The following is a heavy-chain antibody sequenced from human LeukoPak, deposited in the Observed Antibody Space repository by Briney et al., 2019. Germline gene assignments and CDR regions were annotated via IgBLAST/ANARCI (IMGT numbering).Heavy chain of an antibody. J-gene: IGHJ4*02. CDR2: IYYSGST. CDR3: ARHLHSGQWLVPTLFDY. V-gene: IGHV4-39*01. Sequence: SETLSLTCTVSGASITNGYYWGWIRQPPGKGLGWIGSIYYSGSTYYNPSLKSRVTISVDTSKNQFSLKLSSVTAADTAVYYCARHLHSGQWLVPTLFDYRGQGTLVTVSS. CDR1: GASITNGYY. D-gene: IGHD6-19*01.